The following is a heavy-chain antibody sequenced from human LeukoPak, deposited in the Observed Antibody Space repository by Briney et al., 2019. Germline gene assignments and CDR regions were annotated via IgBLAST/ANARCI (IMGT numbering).Heavy chain of an antibody. CDR3: AKVTGYCSSTSCYWVTYGMDV. CDR2: ISYDGSNK. Sequence: PGGSLRLSCAASGFTFSSYAMSWVRQAPGKGLEWVAGISYDGSNKYHADSVKGRFTISRDNSKNTLYLQMNSLRAEDTAVYYCAKVTGYCSSTSCYWVTYGMDVWGQGTTVTVSS. J-gene: IGHJ6*02. V-gene: IGHV3-30*18. CDR1: GFTFSSYA. D-gene: IGHD2-2*01.